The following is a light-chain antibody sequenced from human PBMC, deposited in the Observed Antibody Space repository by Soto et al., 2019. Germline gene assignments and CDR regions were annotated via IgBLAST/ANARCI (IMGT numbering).Light chain of an antibody. J-gene: IGKJ2*01. CDR1: HSIGTW. CDR2: KAS. V-gene: IGKV1-5*03. Sequence: DIQMTQSPSTLSASVGDRVSITCRASHSIGTWLAWHQQKPGKAPKSLINKASNLETVVPSRFNGSGSGTEFPLTINRLQPDYFATYFCQKYNTYPFTFGQGTKLEIK. CDR3: QKYNTYPFT.